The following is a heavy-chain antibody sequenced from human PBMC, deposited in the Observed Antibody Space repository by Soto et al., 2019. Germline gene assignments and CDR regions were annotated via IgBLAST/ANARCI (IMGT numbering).Heavy chain of an antibody. CDR1: GFTFSSYA. CDR2: IGGSGSTT. CDR3: SSAVDY. J-gene: IGHJ4*02. Sequence: HPGGSLRLSCAASGFTFSSYAMSWVRQAPGKGLEWVSAIGGSGSTTYYADSVKGRFTISRDNAKNSLYLQMNSLRADDTAVYYCSSAVDYWGQGTLVTVSS. D-gene: IGHD6-25*01. V-gene: IGHV3-23*01.